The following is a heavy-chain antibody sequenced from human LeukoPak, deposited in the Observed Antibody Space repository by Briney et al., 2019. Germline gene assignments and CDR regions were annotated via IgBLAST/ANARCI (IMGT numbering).Heavy chain of an antibody. D-gene: IGHD6-13*01. CDR2: ISGSGGST. V-gene: IGHV3-23*01. CDR3: AKVREGIAAAGSFDY. CDR1: GFTFSSYA. Sequence: QAGGSLRLSCAASGFTFSSYAMSWVRQAPGKGLEWVLAISGSGGSTYYADSVKGRFTISRDNSKNTLYLQMNSLRAEDTAVYYCAKVREGIAAAGSFDYWGQGTLVTVSS. J-gene: IGHJ4*02.